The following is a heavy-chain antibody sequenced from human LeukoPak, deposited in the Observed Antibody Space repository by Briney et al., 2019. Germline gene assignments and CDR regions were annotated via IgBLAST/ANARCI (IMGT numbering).Heavy chain of an antibody. D-gene: IGHD3-22*01. CDR1: GFTFSSYA. CDR3: ARATYYYDTSTSSGASDI. CDR2: ISYDGSNK. Sequence: PGGSLRLPCAASGFTFSSYAMHWVRQAPGKGLEWVAVISYDGSNKYYTDSVKGRFTISRDNSKNTLYLQMNSLRDEDTAVYYCARATYYYDTSTSSGASDIWGQGTMVIVSS. J-gene: IGHJ3*02. V-gene: IGHV3-30-3*01.